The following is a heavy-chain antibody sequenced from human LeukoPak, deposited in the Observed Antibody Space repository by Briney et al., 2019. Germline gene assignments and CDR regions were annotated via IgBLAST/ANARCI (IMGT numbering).Heavy chain of an antibody. CDR2: IYYSGST. CDR3: ARGITIFGVVIQNWFDP. Sequence: SETLSLTCTVSGGSISSYYWSWLRQPPGKGLDWIGYIYYSGSTNYNPSLKSRVTISVHTSKNQFSLKLSSVTAADTAVYYCARGITIFGVVIQNWFDPWGQGTLVTVSS. CDR1: GGSISSYY. J-gene: IGHJ5*02. D-gene: IGHD3-3*01. V-gene: IGHV4-59*08.